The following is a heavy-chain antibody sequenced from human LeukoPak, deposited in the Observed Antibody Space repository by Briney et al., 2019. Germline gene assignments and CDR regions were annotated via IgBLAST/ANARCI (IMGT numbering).Heavy chain of an antibody. CDR1: GFTFGDHY. D-gene: IGHD3-10*01. Sequence: GGSLRLSCAASGFTFGDHYMDWVRQAPGKGLEWVGRTRNKANSYTTEYAASVKGRFTISRDDSKNSLYLQMNSLKTEDTAVYYCASASYGSGSYDVDYWGQGTLVTVSS. V-gene: IGHV3-72*01. CDR2: TRNKANSYTT. J-gene: IGHJ4*02. CDR3: ASASYGSGSYDVDY.